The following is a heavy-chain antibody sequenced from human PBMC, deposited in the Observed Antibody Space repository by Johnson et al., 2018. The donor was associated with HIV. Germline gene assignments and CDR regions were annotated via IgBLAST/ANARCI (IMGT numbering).Heavy chain of an antibody. CDR2: INWNGDTT. Sequence: VLLVESGGSVIRPGGSLRLSCVGTGFTFENYGMSWVRQAPGKGLQWVSGINWNGDTTTYADSVKGRFTVSRDNAKRSLYLPVSNLRAEDTALYYCATLTVRSRAFDLWGQGTLVTVSS. V-gene: IGHV3-20*04. D-gene: IGHD4-17*01. J-gene: IGHJ3*01. CDR1: GFTFENYG. CDR3: ATLTVRSRAFDL.